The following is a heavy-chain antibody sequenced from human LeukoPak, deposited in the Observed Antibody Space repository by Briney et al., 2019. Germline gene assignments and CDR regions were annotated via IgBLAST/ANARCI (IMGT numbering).Heavy chain of an antibody. V-gene: IGHV3-74*03. CDR2: INKDATIT. D-gene: IGHD3-10*01. J-gene: IGHJ3*02. CDR1: GITLSDHY. CDR3: ARSGIGRGFDI. Sequence: GGSLRLSCAASGITLSDHYMDWVRQAPGKGLEWVSRINKDATITTYADSVKGRFTVSRDNVKNMVYLDMNGLRGDDTAVYYCARSGIGRGFDIWGQGATVTVSS.